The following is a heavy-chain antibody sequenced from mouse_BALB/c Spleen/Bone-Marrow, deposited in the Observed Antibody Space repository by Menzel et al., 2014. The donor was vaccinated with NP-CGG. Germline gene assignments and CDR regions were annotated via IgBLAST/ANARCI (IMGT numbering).Heavy chain of an antibody. CDR3: ARGTTALRYFDV. D-gene: IGHD1-2*01. V-gene: IGHV5-17*02. CDR2: INGGSSTI. CDR1: GFTFSSFG. J-gene: IGHJ1*01. Sequence: RVESGGGLVQPGGSRKLSCAASGFTFSSFGMHWIRQAPEKGLEWVAYINGGSSTIYYAGTVKGRFTISRDNPKNTLFLQMTSLRSEDTAMYFCARGTTALRYFDVWGAGTTVTVSS.